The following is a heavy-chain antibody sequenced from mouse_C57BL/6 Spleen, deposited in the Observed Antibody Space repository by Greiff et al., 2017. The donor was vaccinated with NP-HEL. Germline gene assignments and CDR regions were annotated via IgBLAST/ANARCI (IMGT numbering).Heavy chain of an antibody. CDR3: TRRGYYGSSPHWYFDV. D-gene: IGHD1-1*01. CDR2: IDPETGGT. J-gene: IGHJ1*03. Sequence: QVQLQQSGAELVRPGASVTLSCKASGYTFTDYEMHWVKQTPVHGLEWIGAIDPETGGTAYNQKFKGKAILTADKSSSTAYMELRSLTSEDSAVYYCTRRGYYGSSPHWYFDVWGTGTTVTVSS. CDR1: GYTFTDYE. V-gene: IGHV1-15*01.